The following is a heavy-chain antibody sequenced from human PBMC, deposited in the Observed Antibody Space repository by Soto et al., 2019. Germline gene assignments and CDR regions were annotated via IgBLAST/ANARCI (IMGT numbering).Heavy chain of an antibody. CDR2: NNHSGST. D-gene: IGHD2-2*01. V-gene: IGHV4-34*01. CDR1: GGSFSGYY. J-gene: IGHJ6*02. Sequence: SETLSLTCAVYGGSFSGYYWSWIRQPPGKGLEWIGENNHSGSTNYNPSLKSRVTISVDTSKNQFSLKLSSVTAADTAVYYCARGRDIVVVPAALAGYYYCGMDVWGQGTTVTSP. CDR3: ARGRDIVVVPAALAGYYYCGMDV.